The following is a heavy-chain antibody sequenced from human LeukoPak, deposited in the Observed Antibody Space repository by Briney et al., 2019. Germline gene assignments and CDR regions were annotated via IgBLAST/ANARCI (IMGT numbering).Heavy chain of an antibody. Sequence: GGSLRLSCAASGFTFSSYGMHWVRQAPGKGLEWVAVIWYDGSNKYYADSVKGRFTISRDNCKNTLYLQMNSLRAEDTAVYYCARAKDNSGRDGFDIWGQGTMVTVSS. J-gene: IGHJ3*02. CDR2: IWYDGSNK. D-gene: IGHD6-19*01. CDR3: ARAKDNSGRDGFDI. V-gene: IGHV3-33*01. CDR1: GFTFSSYG.